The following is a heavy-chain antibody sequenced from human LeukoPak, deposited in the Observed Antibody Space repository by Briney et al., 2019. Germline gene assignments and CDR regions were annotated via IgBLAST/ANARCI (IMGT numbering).Heavy chain of an antibody. CDR3: AREDKDYGFD. V-gene: IGHV4-61*02. J-gene: IGHJ4*02. CDR2: IYTTGTT. Sequence: PSQTLSLTCTVSGASISSGDYQWNWIRQPAGKGLEWIGRIYTTGTTNYNPSLKSRVTISVDTSKNQFSLKLSSVTAADTAVYYCAREDKDYGFDWGQGTLVTVSS. CDR1: GASISSGDYQ. D-gene: IGHD4-17*01.